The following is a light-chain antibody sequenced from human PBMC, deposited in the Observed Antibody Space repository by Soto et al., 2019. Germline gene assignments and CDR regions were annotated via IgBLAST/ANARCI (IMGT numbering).Light chain of an antibody. Sequence: QSVLTQPASVSGSPGQSITISCTGTSSDVGAYKYVSWYQQHPGKAPKLIIYEVSNRPSGVSNRFSGSKSGNTASVTISGLQIEDEADYYCSSYASTNTPVFRTGTKVTVL. CDR1: SSDVGAYKY. CDR2: EVS. J-gene: IGLJ1*01. V-gene: IGLV2-14*01. CDR3: SSYASTNTPV.